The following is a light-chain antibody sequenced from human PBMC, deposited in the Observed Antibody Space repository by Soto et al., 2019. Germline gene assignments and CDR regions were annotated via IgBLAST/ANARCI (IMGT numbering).Light chain of an antibody. Sequence: EIVLTQSPATLSVSPGERATLSCRASQSLNSNLAWYQQKPGQAPRLLIYGASTRATGIPARFSGSGSGTEFTLTISSLQSEDFAIYYCQQYNNWPPLTFGGGTKVAIK. J-gene: IGKJ4*01. CDR1: QSLNSN. CDR2: GAS. V-gene: IGKV3-15*01. CDR3: QQYNNWPPLT.